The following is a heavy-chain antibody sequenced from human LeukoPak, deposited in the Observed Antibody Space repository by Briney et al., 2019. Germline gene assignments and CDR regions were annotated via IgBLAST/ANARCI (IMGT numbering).Heavy chain of an antibody. J-gene: IGHJ4*02. CDR1: GYIFINHG. D-gene: IGHD1-26*01. V-gene: IGHV1-18*01. Sequence: ASLKVSCKAAGYIFINHGIAWVRQAPGQRLEYMGWISAYDGNTDYAQKFKGRVTMTTDTATITAYMELRGLRFDDTAVYYCTRWGPSPSDYWGQGTLVTVSS. CDR3: TRWGPSPSDY. CDR2: ISAYDGNT.